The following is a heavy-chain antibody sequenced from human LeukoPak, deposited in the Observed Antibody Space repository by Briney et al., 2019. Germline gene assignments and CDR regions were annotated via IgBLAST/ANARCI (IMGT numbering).Heavy chain of an antibody. CDR1: GFTVSSNY. J-gene: IGHJ4*02. D-gene: IGHD1-26*01. CDR3: AKDRAEATRRSLDY. Sequence: GGSLRLSCAASGFTVSSNYMSWVRQAPGKGLEWVSVISYEGSKKYYADSVKGRFTISRDNSKNTVHLQMNSLSTEDTAVYYCAKDRAEATRRSLDYWGQGTLVTVSS. V-gene: IGHV3-30*18. CDR2: ISYEGSKK.